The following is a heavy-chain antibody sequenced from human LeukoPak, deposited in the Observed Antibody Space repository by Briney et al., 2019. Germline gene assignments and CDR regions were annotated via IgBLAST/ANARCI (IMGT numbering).Heavy chain of an antibody. V-gene: IGHV4-34*01. Sequence: SETLSLTCTVYGGSFTGYYWSWIRQPPGKGLEWIGEINPSGSANYRPSLKSRLTISLDTPKSLFSLKLVSLTDADTAVYYCARKLSNRWLSPWGQGTLVIVSS. J-gene: IGHJ5*02. D-gene: IGHD6-19*01. CDR1: GGSFTGYY. CDR2: INPSGSA. CDR3: ARKLSNRWLSP.